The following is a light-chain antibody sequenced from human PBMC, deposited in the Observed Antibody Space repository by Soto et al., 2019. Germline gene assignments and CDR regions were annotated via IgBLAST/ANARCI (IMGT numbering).Light chain of an antibody. CDR3: QQYGSSPPWT. CDR1: QSVSSSY. Sequence: EIVLTQSPGTLSLSPGERATLSCRASQSVSSSYLAWYQQKPGQAPKLLIYGASNKATGIPDRFNGSGSWKGFTLVISRLEPEDFAVYYCQQYGSSPPWTFGQGTKVESK. J-gene: IGKJ1*01. CDR2: GAS. V-gene: IGKV3-20*01.